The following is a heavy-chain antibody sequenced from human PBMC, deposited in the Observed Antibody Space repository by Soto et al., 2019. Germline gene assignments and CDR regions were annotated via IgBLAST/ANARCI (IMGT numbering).Heavy chain of an antibody. Sequence: EVQLLESGGGLVQPGGSLRLSCAASGFTFSSYAMSWVRQAPGKGLEWVSAISGSGGSTYYADSVKGRFTISRDNSKNTLYLQMNSLRAEDTAVYYCAKPARNYDFWSGYFDYWGQGTLVTVSS. J-gene: IGHJ4*02. D-gene: IGHD3-3*01. CDR3: AKPARNYDFWSGYFDY. CDR1: GFTFSSYA. CDR2: ISGSGGST. V-gene: IGHV3-23*01.